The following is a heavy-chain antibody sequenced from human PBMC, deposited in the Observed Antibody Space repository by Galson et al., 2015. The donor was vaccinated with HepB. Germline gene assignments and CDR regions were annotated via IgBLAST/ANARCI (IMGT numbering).Heavy chain of an antibody. V-gene: IGHV3-48*02. CDR3: VKIGDMVATIFAY. CDR2: ISISSTTI. CDR1: GFTFSRFA. Sequence: SLRLSCAASGFTFSRFAMNWVRQAPGKGLEWVSYISISSTTIYYADSVKGRFTISRDNAKNLVFLQMNSLRDEDTALYYCVKIGDMVATIFAYWGQGALVTVSS. D-gene: IGHD5-12*01. J-gene: IGHJ4*02.